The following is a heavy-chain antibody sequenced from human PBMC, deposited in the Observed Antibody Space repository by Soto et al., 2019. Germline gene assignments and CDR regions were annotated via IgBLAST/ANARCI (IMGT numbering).Heavy chain of an antibody. D-gene: IGHD3-10*01. CDR3: ARASRTLSGSGSLVSVFGY. J-gene: IGHJ4*02. CDR2: INPNSGGT. CDR1: GYTFTGYY. V-gene: IGHV1-2*04. Sequence: ASVKVSCKASGYTFTGYYMHWVRQAPGQGLEWMGWINPNSGGTNYAQKFQGWVTMTRDTSISTAYMELSRLRSDDTAVYYCARASRTLSGSGSLVSVFGYWGQGTLVTVSS.